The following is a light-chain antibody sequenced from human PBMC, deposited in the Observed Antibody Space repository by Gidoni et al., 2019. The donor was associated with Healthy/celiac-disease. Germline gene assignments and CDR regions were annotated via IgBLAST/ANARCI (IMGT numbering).Light chain of an antibody. V-gene: IGKV3-20*01. CDR1: QSVSSSY. CDR2: GAS. CDR3: QQYGSSPPYT. Sequence: EMVLTQSPGTLSLSPGERATLSCRASQSVSSSYLAWYQQKPGQAPRLLIYGASSRATGIPAWFSGSGSGTDFTLTISRLEPEDFAVYYCQQYGSSPPYTFGQGTKLEIK. J-gene: IGKJ2*01.